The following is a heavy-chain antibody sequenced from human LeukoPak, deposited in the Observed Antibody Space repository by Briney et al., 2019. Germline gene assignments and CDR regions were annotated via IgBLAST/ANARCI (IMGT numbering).Heavy chain of an antibody. D-gene: IGHD3-10*01. CDR2: MNPNSGYT. J-gene: IGHJ4*02. CDR1: GYTFTNSD. Sequence: ASVKVSCKASGYTFTNSDINWVRQAPGQGLEWMGWMNPNSGYTGYAQKFQGRVTLTRDTSISTAYMELSSLRSEDTAVYYCASLGSGSSPIIDFDYWGQGTLVTVSS. CDR3: ASLGSGSSPIIDFDY. V-gene: IGHV1-8*01.